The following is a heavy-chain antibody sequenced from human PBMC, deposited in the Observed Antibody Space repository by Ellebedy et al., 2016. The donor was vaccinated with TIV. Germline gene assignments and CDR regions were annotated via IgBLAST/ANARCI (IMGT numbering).Heavy chain of an antibody. CDR2: VSGSDGNT. CDR1: GFTFSGYA. D-gene: IGHD6-6*01. CDR3: AKRYSRSSGGRFFDY. Sequence: GESLKISCAASGFTFSGYAMSWVRQTPGKGLEWVSAVSGSDGNTYYADSVKGRFTISRDNSRNTLYLQMNSLRAEDTAVYYCAKRYSRSSGGRFFDYWGQGTLVTVSS. J-gene: IGHJ4*02. V-gene: IGHV3-23*01.